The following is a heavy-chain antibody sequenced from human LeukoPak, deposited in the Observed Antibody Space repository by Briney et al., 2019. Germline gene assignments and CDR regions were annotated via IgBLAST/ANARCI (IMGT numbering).Heavy chain of an antibody. D-gene: IGHD5-12*01. Sequence: KPSETLSLTCAVYGGFFSGYYWSWIRQPPGKGLEWIGEINHSGSTNYNPSLKSRVTISVDTSKNQFSLKLSSATAADTAVYYCARGSPKVWLRPRLFDYWGQGTLVTVSS. CDR1: GGFFSGYY. CDR2: INHSGST. J-gene: IGHJ4*02. V-gene: IGHV4-34*01. CDR3: ARGSPKVWLRPRLFDY.